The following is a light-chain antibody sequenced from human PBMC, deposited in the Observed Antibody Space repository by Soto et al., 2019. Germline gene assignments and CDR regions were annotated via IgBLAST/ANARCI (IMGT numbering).Light chain of an antibody. CDR1: QSLSGW. Sequence: DIQLTQSPSTLSGSVGDRVTITCRASQSLSGWLAWYQQKPGKAPRLLIYKASTLEIGVPSRFSGSGSGTEFTLTISSLQPDDVATYYCQQYNEYSWTFGQGTKVDIK. V-gene: IGKV1-5*03. CDR3: QQYNEYSWT. J-gene: IGKJ1*01. CDR2: KAS.